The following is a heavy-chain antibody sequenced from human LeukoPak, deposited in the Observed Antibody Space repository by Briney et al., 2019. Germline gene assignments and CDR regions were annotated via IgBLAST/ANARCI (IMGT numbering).Heavy chain of an antibody. Sequence: SSETLSLTCTVSGGSISSNDYYWDWIRQPPGMGLEYIGSIYYSGSTYYNPSLKSRVTISVDTSKNQFSLKLSSVTAADTAVYYCARHRGSSSLFDYWGQGTLVTVSS. V-gene: IGHV4-39*01. J-gene: IGHJ4*02. CDR3: ARHRGSSSLFDY. CDR2: IYYSGST. D-gene: IGHD6-6*01. CDR1: GGSISSNDYY.